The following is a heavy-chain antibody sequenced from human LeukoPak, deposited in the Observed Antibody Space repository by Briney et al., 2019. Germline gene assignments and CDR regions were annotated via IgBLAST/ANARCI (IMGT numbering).Heavy chain of an antibody. D-gene: IGHD5-24*01. V-gene: IGHV1-46*01. J-gene: IGHJ3*01. Sequence: ASVKVSCKASGFTFTNYNMHWVRQAPGQGLEWMGIINPSGGSTNYAQNFQARVTMTRDTSTSTVYMELSSLRSEDTAVYYCARVRDGYNDPYQLWGQGPMVTVPS. CDR3: ARVRDGYNDPYQL. CDR1: GFTFTNYN. CDR2: INPSGGST.